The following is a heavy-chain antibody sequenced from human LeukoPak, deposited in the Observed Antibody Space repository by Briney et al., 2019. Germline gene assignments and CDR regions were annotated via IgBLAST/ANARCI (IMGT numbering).Heavy chain of an antibody. Sequence: PGGSLRLSCAASGFTFRSYAMHWVRQAPGKGLEWVAVISYDGSNKYYADSVKGRFTISRDNSKNTLYLQMNSLRAEDTSVYYCAREDYSDVYFDYWGQGTLVTVSS. CDR2: ISYDGSNK. D-gene: IGHD4-11*01. CDR3: AREDYSDVYFDY. J-gene: IGHJ4*02. V-gene: IGHV3-30-3*01. CDR1: GFTFRSYA.